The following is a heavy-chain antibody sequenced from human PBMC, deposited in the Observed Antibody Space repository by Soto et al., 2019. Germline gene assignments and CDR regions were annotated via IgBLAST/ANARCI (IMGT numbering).Heavy chain of an antibody. J-gene: IGHJ4*02. D-gene: IGHD3-22*01. V-gene: IGHV4-39*01. CDR2: IYYSGST. Sequence: SSETLSLTCTVSGGSISSSSYYWGWIRQPPGKGLEWIGSIYYSGSTYYNPSLKSRVTISVDTSKNQFSLKLSSVTAADTAVYYCAEQTYYYDSSGYPKDYWGQGTLVTVSS. CDR1: GGSISSSSYY. CDR3: AEQTYYYDSSGYPKDY.